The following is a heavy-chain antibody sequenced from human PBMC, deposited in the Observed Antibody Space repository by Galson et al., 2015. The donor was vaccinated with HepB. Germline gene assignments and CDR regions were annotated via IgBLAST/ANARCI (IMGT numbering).Heavy chain of an antibody. J-gene: IGHJ3*02. CDR3: AKDYYDSSGSDAFDI. V-gene: IGHV3-9*01. CDR1: GFTFDDYA. CDR2: ISWNSGSI. D-gene: IGHD3-22*01. Sequence: SLRLSCAASGFTFDDYAMHWVRQAPGKGLEWVSGISWNSGSIGYADSVKGRFTISRDNAKNSLYLQMNSLRAEDTALYYCAKDYYDSSGSDAFDIWGQGTMVTVSS.